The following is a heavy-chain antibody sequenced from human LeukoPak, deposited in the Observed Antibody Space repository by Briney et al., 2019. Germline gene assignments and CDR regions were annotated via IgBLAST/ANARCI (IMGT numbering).Heavy chain of an antibody. J-gene: IGHJ4*02. Sequence: GGSLRLSCAASGFTFSSYSMNWVRQAPGKGLEWVSSISSSSSYIYYADSVKGRFTISRDNAKNSLYLQRNSLRAEDTAVYYCARDGMIVVVPYYFDYWGQGTLVTVSS. CDR3: ARDGMIVVVPYYFDY. V-gene: IGHV3-21*01. D-gene: IGHD3-22*01. CDR2: ISSSSSYI. CDR1: GFTFSSYS.